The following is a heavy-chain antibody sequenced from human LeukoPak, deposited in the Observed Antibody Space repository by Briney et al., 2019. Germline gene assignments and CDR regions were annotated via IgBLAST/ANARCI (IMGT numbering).Heavy chain of an antibody. J-gene: IGHJ6*03. CDR2: IYYSGST. CDR1: GGSMSSYY. V-gene: IGHV4-39*07. CDR3: ARESYGSRSYDYYYYYMDV. D-gene: IGHD3-10*01. Sequence: PSETLSLTCSVSGGSMSSYYWGWIRQPPGKGLEWIGSIYYSGSTYYNPSLKSRVTTSVDTSKNQFSLKLSSVTAADTAVYYCARESYGSRSYDYYYYYMDVWGKGTTVTVSS.